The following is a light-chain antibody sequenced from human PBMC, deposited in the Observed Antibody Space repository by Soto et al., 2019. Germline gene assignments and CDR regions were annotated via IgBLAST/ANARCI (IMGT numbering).Light chain of an antibody. CDR2: GAS. CDR3: QHYGTAFP. V-gene: IGKV3-20*01. Sequence: EILLTQSPDILSLSPGDRATLSCRASQSVSSTYLAWYQQRPGQAPRLLIYGASSRATGIPDRFSGSGSGTDFTLTISRLEPEDFAVYYCQHYGTAFPFGPGTKVDIK. J-gene: IGKJ3*01. CDR1: QSVSSTY.